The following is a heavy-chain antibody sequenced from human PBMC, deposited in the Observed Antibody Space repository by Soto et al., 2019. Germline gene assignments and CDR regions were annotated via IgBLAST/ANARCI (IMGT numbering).Heavy chain of an antibody. J-gene: IGHJ4*02. CDR1: GFTFSSSS. Sequence: VGSLRLSCAASGFTFSSSSMNWVRQAPGKGLEWVSSISSSSSYIYYADSVKGRFTISRDNAKNSLYLQMNSLRAEDTAVYYCASGRSGWYPYFDYWGQGTLVTVSS. CDR3: ASGRSGWYPYFDY. V-gene: IGHV3-21*01. D-gene: IGHD6-19*01. CDR2: ISSSSSYI.